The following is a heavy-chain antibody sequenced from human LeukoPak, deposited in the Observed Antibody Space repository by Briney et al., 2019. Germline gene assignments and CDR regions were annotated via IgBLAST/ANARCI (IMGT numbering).Heavy chain of an antibody. V-gene: IGHV4-59*01. CDR2: IYYSGST. Sequence: SETLSLTCTVSGGSISSYYWSWIRQPPGKGLEWIGYIYYSGSTNYNPSLKSRVTISVDTSKNQISLKLSSVTAAHTAVYYCARENSNHGGGFDYWGQGTLVTVSS. J-gene: IGHJ4*02. D-gene: IGHD4-11*01. CDR1: GGSISSYY. CDR3: ARENSNHGGGFDY.